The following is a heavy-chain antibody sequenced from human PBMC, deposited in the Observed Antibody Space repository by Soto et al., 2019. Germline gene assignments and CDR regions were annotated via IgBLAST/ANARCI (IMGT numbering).Heavy chain of an antibody. J-gene: IGHJ4*02. CDR3: AKGSASTYYFHS. CDR1: GVTFSTYA. D-gene: IGHD6-19*01. V-gene: IGHV3-23*01. Sequence: EVQLLESGGGLVQPGGSLRLSCAASGVTFSTYAMSWVRQAPGKGLEWVSAISRSGGSTYYADSVKGRFTVSRDNPENMLYLQMNSLRAEDTAVYFCAKGSASTYYFHSWGQGTLVTVSS. CDR2: ISRSGGST.